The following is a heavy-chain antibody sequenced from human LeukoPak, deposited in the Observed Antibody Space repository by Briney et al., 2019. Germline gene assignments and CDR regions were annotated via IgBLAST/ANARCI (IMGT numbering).Heavy chain of an antibody. CDR1: GFTFTSYA. V-gene: IGHV3-23*01. CDR2: ISGGGGST. D-gene: IGHD3-9*01. Sequence: GESLRLSCAASGFTFTSYAMSWVRQAPGKGLEWVSGISGGGGSTYYADSVKGRFSISRDNSKNNLYLQMNSLRAEDTAVYYCAKASHYDILTGRHSARLWYFDYWGQGTLVTVSS. CDR3: AKASHYDILTGRHSARLWYFDY. J-gene: IGHJ4*02.